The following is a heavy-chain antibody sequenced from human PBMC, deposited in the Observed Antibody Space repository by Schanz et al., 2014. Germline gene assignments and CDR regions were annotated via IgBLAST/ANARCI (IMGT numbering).Heavy chain of an antibody. D-gene: IGHD5-12*01. Sequence: QVQLVQSGAEVKKPGASVKVSCKASGYTFSSYGITWVRQAPGQGLEWMGWINGYNGHTLYAQKFQGRVTMTTDTSTSTSYMELTILRFDDTAVYYCARDFSAYVGNYFDYWGQGTLVTVS. CDR2: INGYNGHT. V-gene: IGHV1-18*01. J-gene: IGHJ4*02. CDR3: ARDFSAYVGNYFDY. CDR1: GYTFSSYG.